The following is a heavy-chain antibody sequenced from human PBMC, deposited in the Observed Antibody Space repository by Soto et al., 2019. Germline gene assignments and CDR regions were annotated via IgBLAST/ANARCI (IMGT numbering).Heavy chain of an antibody. D-gene: IGHD2-15*01. Sequence: QVQLVQSGAEVKKPGSSVKVSCKASGGTFSSYTISWVRQAPGQGLEWMGRIIPILGIANYAKKFQGRVTITADKSTSTAYMELSSLRSEDTAVYYCARRDCSGGSCYSGSFDYWGQGTLVTVSS. CDR2: IIPILGIA. CDR3: ARRDCSGGSCYSGSFDY. CDR1: GGTFSSYT. J-gene: IGHJ4*02. V-gene: IGHV1-69*02.